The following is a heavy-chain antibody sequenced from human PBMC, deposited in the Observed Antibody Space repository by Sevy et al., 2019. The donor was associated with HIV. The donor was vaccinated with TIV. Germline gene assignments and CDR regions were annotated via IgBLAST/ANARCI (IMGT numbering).Heavy chain of an antibody. CDR1: GFTFDDFA. J-gene: IGHJ4*02. CDR3: AKDIGATGIAVVAN. D-gene: IGHD6-19*01. CDR2: LNWGSGSL. Sequence: GGSLRLSCAASGFTFDDFAMHWVRQAPGKGLEWVSGLNWGSGSLSYADSVKGRFTISRDNAKNALFLQMNSLRAEDTALYYCAKDIGATGIAVVANWGQGIQVTVSS. V-gene: IGHV3-9*01.